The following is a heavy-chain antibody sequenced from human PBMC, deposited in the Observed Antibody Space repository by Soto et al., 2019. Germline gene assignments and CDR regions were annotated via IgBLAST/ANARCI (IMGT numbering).Heavy chain of an antibody. CDR3: ANDGAIAAADYFFDY. V-gene: IGHV3-30*18. J-gene: IGHJ4*01. Sequence: QVQLVESGGGVVQPGRSLKLSCAASGFTFSNYAIHWVRQAPGKGLEWVAVIASDGKDKRYADSVKGRFTISRANSKNTVYLQMNSLSGEDTAVYYCANDGAIAAADYFFDYWGHGSLVTVSS. D-gene: IGHD6-13*01. CDR1: GFTFSNYA. CDR2: IASDGKDK.